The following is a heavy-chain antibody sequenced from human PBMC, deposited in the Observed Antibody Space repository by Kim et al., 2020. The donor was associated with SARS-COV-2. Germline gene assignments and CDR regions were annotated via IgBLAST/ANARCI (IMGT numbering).Heavy chain of an antibody. CDR2: IKHSGGET. CDR3: ATGDDYVRGRYRFVHY. V-gene: IGHV3-7*01. D-gene: IGHD3-16*02. CDR1: GFTFSSYC. J-gene: IGHJ4*01. Sequence: GGSLRLSCAASGFTFSSYCMSWVRQAPGKGLEWVANIKHSGGETYYVDSVKGRFTISRDNSKNTLYLQMNSLRAEDTAVYYCATGDDYVRGRYRFVHYWG.